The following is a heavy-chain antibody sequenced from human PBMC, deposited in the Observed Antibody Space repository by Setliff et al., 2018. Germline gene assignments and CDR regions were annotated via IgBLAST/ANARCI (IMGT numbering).Heavy chain of an antibody. CDR2: IWFDGSKE. J-gene: IGHJ4*02. CDR3: AKEMTTYSGFDC. V-gene: IGHV3-33*03. Sequence: SLRLSCAASGFTFSSYGMHWVRQAPGKGLEWVAVIWFDGSKEFYADSVKGRFAISRDNPKNTLYLQINSLRDEDTAVYYCAKEMTTYSGFDCWGQGTLVTVSS. D-gene: IGHD4-17*01. CDR1: GFTFSSYG.